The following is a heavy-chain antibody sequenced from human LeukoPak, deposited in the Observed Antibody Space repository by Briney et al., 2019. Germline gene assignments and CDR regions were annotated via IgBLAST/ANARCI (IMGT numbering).Heavy chain of an antibody. D-gene: IGHD3-9*01. CDR3: ARRKVLRYFDWLPLDY. J-gene: IGHJ4*02. Sequence: SETLSLTCAVSGGSISSSNWWSWVRQPPGKGLEWIGEIYHSGSTNYNPSLKSRVTISEDKSKNQFSLKLSSVTAADTAVYYCARRKVLRYFDWLPLDYWGQGTLVTVSS. CDR2: IYHSGST. CDR1: GGSISSSNW. V-gene: IGHV4-4*02.